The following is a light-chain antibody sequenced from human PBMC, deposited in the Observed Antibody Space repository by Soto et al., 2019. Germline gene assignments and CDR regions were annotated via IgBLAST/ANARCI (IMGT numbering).Light chain of an antibody. Sequence: DIPMTQSPSSLSAYVGDTVTIACRASQRISSFLNWYQQKPGKAPTLLVYAASTLESGVPSRFSGSGSGTDFILTIISLQPEDFSTYYCQQSYSVPPTFGGGTKVEIK. J-gene: IGKJ4*01. CDR1: QRISSF. CDR2: AAS. V-gene: IGKV1-39*01. CDR3: QQSYSVPPT.